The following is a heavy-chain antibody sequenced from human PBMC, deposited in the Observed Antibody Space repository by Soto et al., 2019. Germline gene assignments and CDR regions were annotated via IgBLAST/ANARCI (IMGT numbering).Heavy chain of an antibody. D-gene: IGHD2-15*01. Sequence: SETLSLTCAVYGGSFSGYYWSWIRQPPGKGLEWIGEINHSGSTNYNPSLKSRVTISVDTSKNQFSLKLSSVTAADTAVYYCARGGYCSGGSCYPFDYWGQGTLVTVSS. CDR2: INHSGST. J-gene: IGHJ4*02. CDR3: ARGGYCSGGSCYPFDY. CDR1: GGSFSGYY. V-gene: IGHV4-34*01.